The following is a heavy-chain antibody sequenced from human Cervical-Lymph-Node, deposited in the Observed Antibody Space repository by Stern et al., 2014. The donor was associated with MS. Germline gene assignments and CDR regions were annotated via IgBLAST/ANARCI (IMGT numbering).Heavy chain of an antibody. CDR1: GDTFINHA. D-gene: IGHD3-22*01. J-gene: IGHJ3*02. V-gene: IGHV1-69*01. CDR3: ARSFRRYYDSSGYPDALDM. CDR2: IIPMYDAA. Sequence: QVQLVQSGAEVKKPGSSVKVSCKASGDTFINHAFTWVRQAPGQGLEWMGGIIPMYDAAQYDQKFPGRVTITADASTNTVYMELSSLRSEDTAMFYCARSFRRYYDSSGYPDALDMWGQGTMVTVSS.